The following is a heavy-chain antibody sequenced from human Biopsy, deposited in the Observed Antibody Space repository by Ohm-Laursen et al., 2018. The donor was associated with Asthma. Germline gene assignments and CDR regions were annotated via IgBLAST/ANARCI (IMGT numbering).Heavy chain of an antibody. CDR2: ISVYNGNT. V-gene: IGHV1-18*01. Sequence: SVKVSCKTSGYTFNSAGITWVRQAPGQGLEWMGWISVYNGNTEVAQKLQDRVTMITGTSTSTAYMELRSLRSDDTAVYFCARAVDYSHYYGIDVWGQGTTVTVS. CDR3: ARAVDYSHYYGIDV. J-gene: IGHJ6*02. D-gene: IGHD3-10*01. CDR1: GYTFNSAG.